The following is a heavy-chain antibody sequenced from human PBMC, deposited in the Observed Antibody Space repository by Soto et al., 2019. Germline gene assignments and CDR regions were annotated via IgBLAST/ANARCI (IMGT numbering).Heavy chain of an antibody. V-gene: IGHV1-3*01. CDR1: GYTFTSYG. D-gene: IGHD2-15*01. J-gene: IGHJ5*02. Sequence: ASVKVSCKASGYTFTSYGIHWVRQAPGQRLEWMGWINAANGDTKYSPKFQGRVTITRDTSASTAYMELSSLRSEDTAVYYCVRRHVSATATDWSDPWGQGTLFTVSS. CDR2: INAANGDT. CDR3: VRRHVSATATDWSDP.